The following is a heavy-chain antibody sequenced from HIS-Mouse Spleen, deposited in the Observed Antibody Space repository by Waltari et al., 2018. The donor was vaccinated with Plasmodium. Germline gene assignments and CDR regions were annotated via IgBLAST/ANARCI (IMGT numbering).Heavy chain of an antibody. Sequence: QVQLVQSGAEVKNPGASVKVSCKASGYTCTGSYMHWVRQAPGQGLEWMGWINPNSGGTNYAQKVQGRVTMTRDTSISTAYMELSRLRSDDTAVYYCARDLAAAGHFDYWGQGTLVTVSS. CDR3: ARDLAAAGHFDY. V-gene: IGHV1-2*02. J-gene: IGHJ4*02. CDR1: GYTCTGSY. D-gene: IGHD6-13*01. CDR2: INPNSGGT.